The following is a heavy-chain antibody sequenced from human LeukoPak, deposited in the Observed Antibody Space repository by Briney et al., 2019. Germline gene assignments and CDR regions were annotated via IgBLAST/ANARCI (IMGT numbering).Heavy chain of an antibody. D-gene: IGHD2-21*02. CDR3: AKSTAMDYYGMDV. V-gene: IGHV3-23*01. J-gene: IGHJ6*02. CDR1: GNYW. CDR2: ISGSGGST. Sequence: GGSLRLSCAASGNYWMHWVRQAPGKGLEWVSAISGSGGSTYYADSVKGRFTISRDNSKNTLYLQMNSLRAEDTAVYYCAKSTAMDYYGMDVWGQGTTVTVSS.